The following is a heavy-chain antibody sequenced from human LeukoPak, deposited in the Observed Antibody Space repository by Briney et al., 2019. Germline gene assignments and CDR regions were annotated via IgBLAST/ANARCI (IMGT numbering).Heavy chain of an antibody. CDR1: GYTFTSYY. CDR2: INPSRGST. D-gene: IGHD3-22*01. J-gene: IGHJ4*02. CDR3: WAEYYYHSSGYYYSYSDY. Sequence: ASVKVSCKASGYTFTSYYMHWVRQAPGQGLEWMGIINPSRGSTSYAQKFQGRVTMTRDTSTSTVYMELSSLRSEDTAVYYCWAEYYYHSSGYYYSYSDYWGQGTLVTVSS. V-gene: IGHV1-46*01.